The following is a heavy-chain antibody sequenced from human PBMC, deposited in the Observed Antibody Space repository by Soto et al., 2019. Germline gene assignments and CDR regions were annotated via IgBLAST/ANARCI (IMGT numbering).Heavy chain of an antibody. CDR3: ARSPNYYAEYFQE. J-gene: IGHJ1*01. V-gene: IGHV4-59*02. D-gene: IGHD1-26*01. Sequence: PSETLSLTCSVSGGSVSSDYWNWIRQPPGKGLEWIGYVYYSGSTNYNPSLNSRVTISKDTSRNQFFLKLRSVTAADTAVYYCARSPNYYAEYFQEWGQGTLVTVSS. CDR1: GGSVSSDY. CDR2: VYYSGST.